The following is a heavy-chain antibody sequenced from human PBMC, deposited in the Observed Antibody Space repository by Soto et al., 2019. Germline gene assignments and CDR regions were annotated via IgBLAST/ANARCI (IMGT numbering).Heavy chain of an antibody. Sequence: ASVKVSCKASGGTFSSYAISWVRQAPGQGLEWMGWISAYNGTTNYAQKLQGRVTMTTDTSTSTAYMELRSLRSDDTAVYYCARGRYCSSTSCYMATDAFDIWGQGTMVTVSS. J-gene: IGHJ3*02. CDR1: GGTFSSYA. CDR2: ISAYNGTT. D-gene: IGHD2-2*02. CDR3: ARGRYCSSTSCYMATDAFDI. V-gene: IGHV1-18*01.